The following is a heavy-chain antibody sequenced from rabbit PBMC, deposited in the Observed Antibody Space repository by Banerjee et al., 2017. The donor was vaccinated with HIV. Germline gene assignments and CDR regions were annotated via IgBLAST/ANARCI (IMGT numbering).Heavy chain of an antibody. Sequence: QQQLEESGGGLVKPGGTLTLTCKASGIDFSSYYYICWVRQAPGKGLEWIGCIYAGASGTTYYANWAKGRFTISKTSSTTVTLQMTSLTAADTATYFCARRDAAYGGYGFGDLWGPGTLVTVS. V-gene: IGHV1S45*01. CDR2: IYAGASGTT. J-gene: IGHJ4*01. CDR1: GIDFSSYYY. CDR3: ARRDAAYGGYGFGDL. D-gene: IGHD3-1*01.